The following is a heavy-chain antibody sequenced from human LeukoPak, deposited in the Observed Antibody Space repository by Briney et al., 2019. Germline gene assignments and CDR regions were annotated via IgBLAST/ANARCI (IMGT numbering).Heavy chain of an antibody. CDR3: ARYRLELGTDL. V-gene: IGHV4-61*01. CDR2: IYYSGNT. CDR1: GGSVSSGSYY. Sequence: SETLSLTCTVSGGSVSSGSYYWSWIRQPPGKGLEWVGYIYYSGNTNYNPSLESRVTISVDTSKNQFSLKLSSVTAADTAVYYCARYRLELGTDLWAQRTTVTVSS. D-gene: IGHD1-7*01. J-gene: IGHJ6*02.